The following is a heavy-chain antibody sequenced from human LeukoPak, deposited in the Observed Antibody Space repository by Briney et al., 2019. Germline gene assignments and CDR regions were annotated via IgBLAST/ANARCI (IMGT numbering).Heavy chain of an antibody. Sequence: SETLSLTCTVSGGSISSYYWSWIRQPAGKGLEWIGRIYTSGSTNYNPSLKSRVTISVDTSMNQFSLKLSSVTAADTAVYYCARADFWSGTYAFDIWGQGTMVTVSS. J-gene: IGHJ3*02. CDR3: ARADFWSGTYAFDI. CDR1: GGSISSYY. V-gene: IGHV4-4*07. D-gene: IGHD3-3*01. CDR2: IYTSGST.